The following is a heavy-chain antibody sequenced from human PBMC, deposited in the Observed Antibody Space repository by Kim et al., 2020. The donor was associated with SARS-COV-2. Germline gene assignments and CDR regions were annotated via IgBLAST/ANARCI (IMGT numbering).Heavy chain of an antibody. CDR2: ISLDGSAT. V-gene: IGHV3-74*01. Sequence: GGSLRLSCAASGFTFSIYGMQWVRQAPGKWLVWVSRISLDGSATSYADSVKGRFTISRDNAKNTLYLQMNSLGAEDTAVYYCVRGGSGAFDIWGQGTMLTVSS. D-gene: IGHD2-15*01. J-gene: IGHJ3*02. CDR1: GFTFSIYG. CDR3: VRGGSGAFDI.